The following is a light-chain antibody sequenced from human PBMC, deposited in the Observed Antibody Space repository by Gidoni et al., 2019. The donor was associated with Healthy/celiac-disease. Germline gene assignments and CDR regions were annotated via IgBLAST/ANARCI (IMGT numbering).Light chain of an antibody. J-gene: IGLJ3*02. V-gene: IGLV1-44*01. CDR3: AAWDDSLNGWV. Sequence: QSVPTQPPSASGTPGQRVTIPYSGSSSNIGSNTVNWYQQLPGTAPNLLIYSNNQRPSGGPDRFSGSKSGTSASLAISGLQSEDEADYYCAAWDDSLNGWVFGGGTKLTVL. CDR1: SSNIGSNT. CDR2: SNN.